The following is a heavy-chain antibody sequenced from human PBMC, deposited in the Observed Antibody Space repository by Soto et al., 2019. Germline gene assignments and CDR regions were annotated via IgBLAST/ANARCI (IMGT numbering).Heavy chain of an antibody. V-gene: IGHV3-23*01. J-gene: IGHJ4*02. Sequence: EVRLLEYGGGLVQPGGSLRLSCAASGFTFSNDAVTWVRQAPGKGLVWVSTISGSGGSTYYADSVKGRFTISRDNSKNTLYLQMNSLRAEDTAVYYCAIDQGSSSYEIDYWGQGTLVTVSS. CDR1: GFTFSNDA. D-gene: IGHD6-13*01. CDR3: AIDQGSSSYEIDY. CDR2: ISGSGGST.